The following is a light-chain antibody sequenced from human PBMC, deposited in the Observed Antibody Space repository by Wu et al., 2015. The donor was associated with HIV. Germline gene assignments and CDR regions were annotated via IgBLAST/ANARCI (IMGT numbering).Light chain of an antibody. V-gene: IGKV3-15*01. CDR1: QSISSN. CDR3: QHYNNWPPYT. Sequence: EIVMTQSPATLSVSPGERATLSCRASQSISSNLAWYQQKPGQAPRLLMYVASTRATGIPARFSGSGSGTEFTLTTSNIQSEDFAVYYCQHYNNWPPYTFGQGTKLEIK. J-gene: IGKJ2*01. CDR2: VAS.